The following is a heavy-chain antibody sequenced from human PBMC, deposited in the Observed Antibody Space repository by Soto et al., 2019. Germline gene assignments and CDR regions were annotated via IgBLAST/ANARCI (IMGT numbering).Heavy chain of an antibody. V-gene: IGHV4-31*03. Sequence: QVQLQESGPGLVKPSQTLSLTCTVSGGSISSGGYYWSWIRQHPGKGLEWIGYIYYSGSTYYNPSLKSRVTISVDTSKNQFSLKLSSVTAADTAVYYCARDCSGGSCYVEGAFDIWGQGTMVTDSS. CDR2: IYYSGST. CDR3: ARDCSGGSCYVEGAFDI. CDR1: GGSISSGGYY. D-gene: IGHD2-15*01. J-gene: IGHJ3*02.